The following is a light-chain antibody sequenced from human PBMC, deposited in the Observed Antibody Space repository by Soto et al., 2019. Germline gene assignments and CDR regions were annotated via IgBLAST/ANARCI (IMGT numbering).Light chain of an antibody. V-gene: IGKV3-20*01. J-gene: IGKJ4*01. CDR3: QQYDTSPPLT. CDR2: GAS. CDR1: QSVNSNY. Sequence: EIVLTQSPGTLPLSPGDRDTLSCRGRQSVNSNYLAWYQQKPGQAPRLLLYGASSRAIGIPDRFSGSGSGTDFALTISRLEPEDFAVYYCQQYDTSPPLTFGGGTKVDIK.